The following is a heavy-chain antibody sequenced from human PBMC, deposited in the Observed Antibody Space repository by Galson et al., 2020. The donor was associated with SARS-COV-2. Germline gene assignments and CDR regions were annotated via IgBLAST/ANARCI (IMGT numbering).Heavy chain of an antibody. CDR3: AKGRGYSSSSPPFDY. J-gene: IGHJ4*02. Sequence: SLKISCVASGFPFDDYAMHWVRQAPGKGLEWVSGINWISDNVDYADSVKGRFTISRDDAKNSLYLQMNSLRPEDTALYYCAKGRGYSSSSPPFDYWGQGTLVTVSS. V-gene: IGHV3-9*01. CDR1: GFPFDDYA. CDR2: INWISDNV. D-gene: IGHD6-6*01.